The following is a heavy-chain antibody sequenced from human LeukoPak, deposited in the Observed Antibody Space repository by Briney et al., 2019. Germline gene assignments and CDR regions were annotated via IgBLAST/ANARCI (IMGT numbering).Heavy chain of an antibody. J-gene: IGHJ4*02. Sequence: SETLSLTCTVSGGFITSSYCSWIRHPPGKALELIEFFYYSGSTNHNPSLKSRVTISLDTSKNQFSLKMASVTAADTAVYYCARARYGSTNCPYYFDYWGPGTLVTVSS. CDR2: FYYSGST. D-gene: IGHD2-2*01. CDR1: GGFITSSY. V-gene: IGHV4-59*01. CDR3: ARARYGSTNCPYYFDY.